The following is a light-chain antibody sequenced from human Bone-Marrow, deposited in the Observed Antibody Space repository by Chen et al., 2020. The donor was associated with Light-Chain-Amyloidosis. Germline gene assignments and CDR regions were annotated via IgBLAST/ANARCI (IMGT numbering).Light chain of an antibody. CDR1: DLPTKY. CDR2: RDT. CDR3: QSADSSGTYEVI. Sequence: SYELTQPPSVSVSTGQTARLTCPVDDLPTKYAYWYQQKPGQAPVLVIHRDTERPSGISERFSGSSSGTTATLTISGVQAEDEADYHCQSADSSGTYEVIFGGGTKLTVL. V-gene: IGLV3-25*03. J-gene: IGLJ2*01.